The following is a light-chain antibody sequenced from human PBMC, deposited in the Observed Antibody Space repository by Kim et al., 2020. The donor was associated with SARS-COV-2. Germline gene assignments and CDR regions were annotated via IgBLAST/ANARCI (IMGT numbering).Light chain of an antibody. CDR2: QDT. V-gene: IGLV3-1*01. CDR3: QAWDSSTVV. J-gene: IGLJ2*01. CDR1: NLGDKY. Sequence: SYELTQPPSVSVSPGQTASITCSGDNLGDKYVCWYQQKPGQSPVLVIYQDTRRPSGIPERFSGSNSGNTATLTISGTQAMDEADYYCQAWDSSTVVFGGGTQLTVL.